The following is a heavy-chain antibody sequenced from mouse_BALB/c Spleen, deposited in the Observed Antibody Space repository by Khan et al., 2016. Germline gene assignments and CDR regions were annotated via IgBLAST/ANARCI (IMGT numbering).Heavy chain of an antibody. CDR1: GFSLTSYG. V-gene: IGHV2-9*02. J-gene: IGHJ3*01. CDR2: IWAGGGT. Sequence: QVQLKESGPGLVASSQSLSITCTVSGFSLTSYGIHWVRQPPGKGLEWLGVIWAGGGTNYDSALMSRLSINKDNSKSQVFLKMNSQQTDDTAMYYCVSELGGFAYWGQGTLVTVSA. D-gene: IGHD4-1*01. CDR3: VSELGGFAY.